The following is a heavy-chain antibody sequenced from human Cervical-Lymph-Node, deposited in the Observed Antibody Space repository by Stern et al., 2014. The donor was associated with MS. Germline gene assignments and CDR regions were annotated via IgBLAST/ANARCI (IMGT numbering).Heavy chain of an antibody. D-gene: IGHD6-25*01. CDR3: GRDLSGRYDR. CDR2: MDEDGGYT. Sequence: EVQLVESGGGLVQPGGSLRLSCADSGFTFDRYWMHWVRQVPGAGLVWVSCMDEDGGYTSYADFAKGRFTISRDNTKNTLYLQMNSLRADDTAIYYCGRDLSGRYDRWGQGTLVTVSS. J-gene: IGHJ5*02. V-gene: IGHV3-74*03. CDR1: GFTFDRYW.